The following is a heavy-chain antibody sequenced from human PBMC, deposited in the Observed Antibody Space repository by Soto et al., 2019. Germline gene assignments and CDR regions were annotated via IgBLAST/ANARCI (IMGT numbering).Heavy chain of an antibody. CDR3: AKSRYSDSSGDFYDY. Sequence: GGSLRLSXAASGFTFSNVWLSWVRQGPGKGLEWLGRIKSRTENETTDYADSVKGRFTISRDNSNNTLFLQMNSLRAEDTAVYYCAKSRYSDSSGDFYDYWGQGTLVTVSS. D-gene: IGHD3-22*01. CDR2: IKSRTENETT. J-gene: IGHJ4*02. V-gene: IGHV3-15*01. CDR1: GFTFSNVW.